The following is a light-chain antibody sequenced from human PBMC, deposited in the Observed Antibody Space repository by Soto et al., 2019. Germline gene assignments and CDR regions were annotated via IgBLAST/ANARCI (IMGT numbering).Light chain of an antibody. CDR2: GAS. Sequence: VLTKSPVTLSLSPGGRATLSCRASQSVSRRLAWYQQRPGQSPRLLISGASMRASGVPVRFIGSGSGTDFTLTISRLEPEDFAVYYCQQYGSSPPGGFGGVTKVDIK. CDR1: QSVSRR. J-gene: IGKJ4*01. CDR3: QQYGSSPPGG. V-gene: IGKV3-20*01.